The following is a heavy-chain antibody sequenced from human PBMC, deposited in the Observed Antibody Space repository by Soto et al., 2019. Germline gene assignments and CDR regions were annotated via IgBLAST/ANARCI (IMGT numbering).Heavy chain of an antibody. V-gene: IGHV3-72*01. CDR1: GFTFSDHY. D-gene: IGHD1-26*01. J-gene: IGHJ4*01. CDR2: IRNKANSYTT. Sequence: EVQLVESGGGLFQPGGSQRLSCAASGFTFSDHYMDWVRQAPGKGLEWVGRIRNKANSYTTDYAASVKGRFTISRDDSTDSLYLQMNSLKTEDTAIYYCARDSGKGAYFDYWGHGTLATVSS. CDR3: ARDSGKGAYFDY.